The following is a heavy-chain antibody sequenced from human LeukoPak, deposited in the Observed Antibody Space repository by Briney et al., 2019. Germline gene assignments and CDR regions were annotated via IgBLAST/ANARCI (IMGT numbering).Heavy chain of an antibody. CDR1: GFTVSSNY. CDR3: ARGDFYAPQGMDV. D-gene: IGHD2/OR15-2a*01. J-gene: IGHJ6*02. V-gene: IGHV3-66*01. CDR2: IYCGGST. Sequence: SGGSLRLSCAASGFTVSSNYRSWVRQAPGKGLEWVSVIYCGGSTYYADSVKCRFTISIDNSKNTLYLQMNSLRAEDTAVYYCARGDFYAPQGMDVWGQGTTVTVSS.